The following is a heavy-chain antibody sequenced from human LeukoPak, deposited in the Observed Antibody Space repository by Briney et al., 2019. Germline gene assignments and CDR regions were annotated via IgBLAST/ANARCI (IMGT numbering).Heavy chain of an antibody. J-gene: IGHJ3*02. CDR1: GGTFSSYA. D-gene: IGHD3-16*01. CDR3: ARGLGNYDDVGGGAFDI. CDR2: IIPIFGTA. Sequence: SVKVSCKASGGTFSSYAISWVRQAPGQGLEWMGEIIPIFGTANYAQKFQGRVTITADKSTSTAYTELSSLRSEDTAVYYCARGLGNYDDVGGGAFDIWGQGTMVTVSS. V-gene: IGHV1-69*06.